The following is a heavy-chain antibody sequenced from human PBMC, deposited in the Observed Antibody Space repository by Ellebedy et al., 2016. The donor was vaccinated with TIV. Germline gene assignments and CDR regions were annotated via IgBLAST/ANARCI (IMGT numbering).Heavy chain of an antibody. Sequence: AASVKVSCKASGYTFIAYYIHWVRQAPGQGLEWMGWTNPNSGATNYAQKFQGRVSVARDTSITTAYMELSSLTSDDTAMYYCARVKQILAQGQTYGLDVWGRGTTVTVSS. J-gene: IGHJ6*02. CDR3: ARVKQILAQGQTYGLDV. D-gene: IGHD3-3*02. CDR1: GYTFIAYY. V-gene: IGHV1-2*02. CDR2: TNPNSGAT.